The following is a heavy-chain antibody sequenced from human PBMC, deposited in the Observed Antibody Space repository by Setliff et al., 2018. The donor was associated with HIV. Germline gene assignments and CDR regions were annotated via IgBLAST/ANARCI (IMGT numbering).Heavy chain of an antibody. Sequence: SETLSLTCTVSGGSISTSNWWGWIRQTPGKGLEWIGYIYTTGSTNYNPSLKSRVTMSVDTSKNQFSLRLTSVTAADTAVYYCARARRAGSGPKYFQHWGQGTLVTVSS. CDR3: ARARRAGSGPKYFQH. CDR1: GGSISTSNW. J-gene: IGHJ1*01. V-gene: IGHV4-4*09. CDR2: IYTTGST. D-gene: IGHD2-15*01.